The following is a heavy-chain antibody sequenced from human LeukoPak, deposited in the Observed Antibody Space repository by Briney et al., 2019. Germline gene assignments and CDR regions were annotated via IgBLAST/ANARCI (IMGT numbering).Heavy chain of an antibody. J-gene: IGHJ4*02. CDR1: GFTFSSYA. V-gene: IGHV3-7*01. D-gene: IGHD3-3*01. CDR2: IKQDGSEK. Sequence: GRSLRLSCAASGFTFSSYAMHWVRQAPGKGLEWVANIKQDGSEKYYVDSVKGRFTISRDNAKNSLYLQMNSLRAEDTAVYYCARSGAPIDYWGQGTLVTVSS. CDR3: ARSGAPIDY.